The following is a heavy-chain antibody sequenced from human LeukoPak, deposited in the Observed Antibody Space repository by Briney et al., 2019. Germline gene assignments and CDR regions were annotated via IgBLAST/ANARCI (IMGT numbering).Heavy chain of an antibody. Sequence: SETLSLTCTVSGGSISSYYWSWIRQPPGKGLEWIGYIYYSGSTNYNPSLKSRVTISVDTSKNQFSLKLSSVTAADTAVYYCARQGGGYFDWLLVDKNQYNWFDPWGQGTLVTVSS. V-gene: IGHV4-59*08. CDR2: IYYSGST. CDR1: GGSISSYY. CDR3: ARQGGGYFDWLLVDKNQYNWFDP. J-gene: IGHJ5*02. D-gene: IGHD3-9*01.